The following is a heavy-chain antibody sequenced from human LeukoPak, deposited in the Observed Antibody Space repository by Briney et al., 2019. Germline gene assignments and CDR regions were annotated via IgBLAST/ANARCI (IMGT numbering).Heavy chain of an antibody. CDR1: GGSISSSDYY. V-gene: IGHV4-39*01. J-gene: IGHJ5*02. CDR2: IYFGGST. CDR3: ARALGYCSGGSCTRGYNWFDP. D-gene: IGHD2-15*01. Sequence: SETLSLTCTVSGGSISSSDYYWGWIRQPPGKGLEWIGSIYFGGSTYYNPSLKSRVTISVDTSMNQFSLKLSFVSTADTAVYYCARALGYCSGGSCTRGYNWFDPWGQGTLVTVSS.